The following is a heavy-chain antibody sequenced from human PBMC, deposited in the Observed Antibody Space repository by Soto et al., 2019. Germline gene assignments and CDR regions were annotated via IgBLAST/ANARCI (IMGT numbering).Heavy chain of an antibody. Sequence: QVQLVQSGDEEKKPGASVKVSCKASGYSFTSYAIHWMRQAPGQRLEWMGWINAGNGNTKGQQKFQGRVTCTRDRSSSTFYMEVSSLRSEDTAVYYFSSAAYYYESSGYYPGDYWGQGTLVTVSS. D-gene: IGHD3-22*01. CDR3: SSAAYYYESSGYYPGDY. CDR2: INAGNGNT. CDR1: GYSFTSYA. V-gene: IGHV1-3*05. J-gene: IGHJ4*02.